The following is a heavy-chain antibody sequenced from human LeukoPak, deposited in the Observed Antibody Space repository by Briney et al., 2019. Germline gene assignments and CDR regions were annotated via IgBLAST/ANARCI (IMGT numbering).Heavy chain of an antibody. CDR2: IYYSGST. J-gene: IGHJ5*02. CDR3: ARRVVVVAARDGWFDP. V-gene: IGHV4-59*12. D-gene: IGHD2-15*01. CDR1: GGSFSGYY. Sequence: SETLSLTCAVYGGSFSGYYWSWIRQPPGKGLEWIGYIYYSGSTNYNPSLKSRVTISVDTSKNQFSLKLSSVTAADTAVYYCARRVVVVAARDGWFDPWGQGTLVTVSS.